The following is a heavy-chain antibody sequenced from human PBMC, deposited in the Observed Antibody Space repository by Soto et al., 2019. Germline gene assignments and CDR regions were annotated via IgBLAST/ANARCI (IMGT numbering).Heavy chain of an antibody. Sequence: SETLSLTCTVSRRSIRIYSASWIRQPSGKGLEWIGRIYSSGSTNYNPSLNSRVTMSLDTSKNQLSLRLSSVAAADTAVYYCARDLYASGIWYGMDVWGQGNTVTVSS. CDR3: ARDLYASGIWYGMDV. D-gene: IGHD3-10*01. CDR2: IYSSGST. V-gene: IGHV4-4*07. J-gene: IGHJ6*02. CDR1: RRSIRIYS.